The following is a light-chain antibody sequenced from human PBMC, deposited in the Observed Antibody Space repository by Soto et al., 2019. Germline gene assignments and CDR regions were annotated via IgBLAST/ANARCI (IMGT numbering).Light chain of an antibody. V-gene: IGLV2-11*01. CDR3: CSYAGSPWV. CDR2: DVS. Sequence: QAVLTQPRSVSGSPGQSVTISCTGTSSDVGGYNFVSWYQHNPGKAPKLMIYDVSKRPSGVPDRFSGLKSGNTASLTISGLQAEDEADYYCCSYAGSPWVFGGGTKVTVL. CDR1: SSDVGGYNF. J-gene: IGLJ3*02.